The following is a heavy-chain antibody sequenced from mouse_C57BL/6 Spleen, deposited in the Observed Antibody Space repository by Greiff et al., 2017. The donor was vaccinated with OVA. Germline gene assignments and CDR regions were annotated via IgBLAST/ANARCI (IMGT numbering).Heavy chain of an antibody. J-gene: IGHJ1*03. CDR1: GYTFTDYE. CDR2: IDPETGGT. Sequence: VQLQQSGAELVRPGASVTLSCKASGYTFTDYEMHWVTQTPVHGLEWIGAIDPETGGTAYNQKFKGKAILTAAKSSRTAYMELRSLTTEDSAVYYCTPCNYGYFDVWGTGTTVTVSS. CDR3: TPCNYGYFDV. V-gene: IGHV1-15*01.